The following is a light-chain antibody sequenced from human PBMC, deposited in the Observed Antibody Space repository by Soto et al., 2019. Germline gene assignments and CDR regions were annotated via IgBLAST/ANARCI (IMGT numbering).Light chain of an antibody. V-gene: IGKV1-9*01. Sequence: DIQLTQSPSFLSASVGDRVTITCRASQGISSYLAWYQQKPGKAPKLLIYAASTLQSGVPSRFSGSGSGTEFTLTIISLQPEDFATYYCQQLNSYPRTFGQGTEVEIK. CDR1: QGISSY. CDR2: AAS. CDR3: QQLNSYPRT. J-gene: IGKJ1*01.